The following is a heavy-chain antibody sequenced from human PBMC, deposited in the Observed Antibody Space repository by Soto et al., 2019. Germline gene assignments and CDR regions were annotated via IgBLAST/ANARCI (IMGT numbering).Heavy chain of an antibody. CDR1: GTSISSYY. V-gene: IGHV4-59*01. J-gene: IGHJ4*02. D-gene: IGHD2-8*01. Sequence: SETLSLTCSVSGTSISSYYWSWIRQPPGKGLEWIANIHYSGTTNYNPSLASRVTLSVDTSKNQFSLKMTSVTAADRAMYFCARYNSYAIDYWGRGTLVTVSS. CDR2: IHYSGTT. CDR3: ARYNSYAIDY.